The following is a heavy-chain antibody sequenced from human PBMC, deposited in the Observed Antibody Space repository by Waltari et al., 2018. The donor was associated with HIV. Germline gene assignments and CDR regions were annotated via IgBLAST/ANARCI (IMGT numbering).Heavy chain of an antibody. CDR3: ARAGRRLNWISYFGQSSVFHDV. D-gene: IGHD3-3*01. CDR1: GFTSKNYD. Sequence: VPGVGRALPGASPRLSCATSGFTSKNYDIAWVCQARGRGLEWASSSSGNGDKTYSADFISGRFIVSRDKSKNTVFLQRNHLRPENTATDYWARAGRRLNWISYFGQSSVFHDVWGRGTLVNVSS. J-gene: IGHJ4*01. CDR2: SSGNGDKT. V-gene: IGHV3-23*01.